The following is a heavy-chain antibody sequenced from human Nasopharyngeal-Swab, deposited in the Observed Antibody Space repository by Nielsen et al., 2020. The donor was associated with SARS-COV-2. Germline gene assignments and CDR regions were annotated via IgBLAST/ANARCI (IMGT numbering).Heavy chain of an antibody. D-gene: IGHD6-13*01. J-gene: IGHJ5*02. CDR3: ATQPGIAAAGTNWFDP. CDR1: GYTLTELS. V-gene: IGHV1-24*01. CDR2: FDPEDGET. Sequence: SVKVSCKVSGYTLTELSMHWVRQAPGKGLEWMGGFDPEDGETIYAQKFQGRVTMTEDTSTDTAYMELSSLRSEDTAVYYCATQPGIAAAGTNWFDPWGQGTLVTVSS.